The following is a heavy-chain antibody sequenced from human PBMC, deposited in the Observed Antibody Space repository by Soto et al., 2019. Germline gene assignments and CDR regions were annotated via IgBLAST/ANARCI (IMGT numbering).Heavy chain of an antibody. CDR3: ARVGGTGGYTYGLDY. CDR2: IIPVFGTG. V-gene: IGHV1-69*06. D-gene: IGHD5-18*01. J-gene: IGHJ4*02. Sequence: SVKVSCKASGGTFSSYAISWVRQVPGQGLEWMGGIIPVFGTGIYAQKFQGRVTITADKSTNTAYMELSSLRSEDTAVYFCARVGGTGGYTYGLDYWGQGTLVTVP. CDR1: GGTFSSYA.